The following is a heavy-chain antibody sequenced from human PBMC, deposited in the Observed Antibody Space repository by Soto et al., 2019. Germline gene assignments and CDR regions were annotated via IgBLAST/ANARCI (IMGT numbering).Heavy chain of an antibody. CDR3: ARGPGYSYGFPYYFDY. Sequence: XGTLGLTCTVSGGSISSYYWSWMRQPAGKGLEWIGRIYTSGSTNYNPSLKSRVTMSVDTSKNQFSLKLSSVTAADTAVYYCARGPGYSYGFPYYFDYWGQGTLVTVSS. D-gene: IGHD5-18*01. CDR2: IYTSGST. V-gene: IGHV4-4*07. CDR1: GGSISSYY. J-gene: IGHJ4*02.